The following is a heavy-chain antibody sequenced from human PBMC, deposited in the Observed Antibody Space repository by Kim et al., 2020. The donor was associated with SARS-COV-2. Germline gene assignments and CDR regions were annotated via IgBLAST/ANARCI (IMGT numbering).Heavy chain of an antibody. CDR2: IYNNGSP. J-gene: IGHJ4*02. CDR3: ARGGKRALAGAFDY. V-gene: IGHV4-59*13. Sequence: SETLSLTCTVSGASIRSYYWNWIRQSPGKGLEWIGCIYNNGSPKYSPPLKSRVTISVDTSKNQFSLRLKSVTAADTALYYCARGGKRALAGAFDYWGQGTLVTVYS. D-gene: IGHD6-19*01. CDR1: GASIRSYY.